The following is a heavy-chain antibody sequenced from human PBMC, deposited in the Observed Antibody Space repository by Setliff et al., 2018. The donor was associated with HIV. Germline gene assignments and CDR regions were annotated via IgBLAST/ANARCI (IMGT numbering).Heavy chain of an antibody. CDR1: GGSFSGYY. D-gene: IGHD3-16*01. V-gene: IGHV4-34*01. CDR2: INHSGST. J-gene: IGHJ6*03. CDR3: ARVPWGGRGEYYYYYMDV. Sequence: PSETLSLTCAVYGGSFSGYYWSWIRQPPGKGLEWIGEINHSGSTNYNPSLQSRVTISVDTSKNQFSLKPSSVTAADTAVYYCARVPWGGRGEYYYYYMDVWGKGTTVTVS.